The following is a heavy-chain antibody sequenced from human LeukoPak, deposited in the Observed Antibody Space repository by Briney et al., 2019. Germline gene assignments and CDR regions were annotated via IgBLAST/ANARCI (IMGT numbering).Heavy chain of an antibody. V-gene: IGHV4-30-2*01. CDR3: ARGFLEQPRAFDI. CDR1: GGSISSGGYS. J-gene: IGHJ3*02. D-gene: IGHD3-3*01. Sequence: SETLSLTCAVSGGSISSGGYSWSWIRQPPGKGLEWMRYIYHSGSTYYNPSLKSRVTISVDRSKNQFSLKLSSVTAADTAVYYCARGFLEQPRAFDIWGQGTMVTVSS. CDR2: IYHSGST.